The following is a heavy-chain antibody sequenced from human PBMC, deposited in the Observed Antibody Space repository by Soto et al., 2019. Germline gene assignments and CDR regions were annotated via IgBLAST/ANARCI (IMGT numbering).Heavy chain of an antibody. Sequence: QVQLQQWGAGLLKPSETLSLTCAVYGGSFSGYYWSWIRQPPGKGLEWIGEINHSGSTNYNPSLKSRVTISVDTSKNQFSLKLSSVTAADTAVYYCARGYDRVFDYGGQGTLVTVAS. CDR3: ARGYDRVFDY. D-gene: IGHD3-22*01. J-gene: IGHJ4*02. CDR2: INHSGST. V-gene: IGHV4-34*01. CDR1: GGSFSGYY.